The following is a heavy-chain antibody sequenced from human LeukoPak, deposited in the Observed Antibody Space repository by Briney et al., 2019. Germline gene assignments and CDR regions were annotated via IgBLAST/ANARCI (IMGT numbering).Heavy chain of an antibody. CDR1: GFTFSNYW. CDR2: INTDGTKT. V-gene: IGHV3-74*01. D-gene: IGHD5-18*01. CDR3: ARADLDTGTWGFDY. Sequence: GGSLRLSCAASGFTFSNYWMYWVRQAPGKGLVWVSRINTDGTKTDYADSVKGRFTISRDNAKNSLYLQMSSLRAEDTAVYYCARADLDTGTWGFDYWGQGTLVTVSS. J-gene: IGHJ4*02.